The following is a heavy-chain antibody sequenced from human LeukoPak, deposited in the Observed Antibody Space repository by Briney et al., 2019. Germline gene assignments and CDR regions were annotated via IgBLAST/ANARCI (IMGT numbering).Heavy chain of an antibody. CDR3: ARVGVEDFFDY. Sequence: PGGSLRLSCAASGFTFSSYWMSWVRQPPGKGLEWIGSIHYSGSTNYNPSLKSRITISVDTSKNQFSLKLSSVTAADTAVFYCARVGVEDFFDYWGQGTLVTVSS. V-gene: IGHV4-4*02. J-gene: IGHJ4*02. CDR1: GFTFSSYW. CDR2: IHYSGST. D-gene: IGHD5-24*01.